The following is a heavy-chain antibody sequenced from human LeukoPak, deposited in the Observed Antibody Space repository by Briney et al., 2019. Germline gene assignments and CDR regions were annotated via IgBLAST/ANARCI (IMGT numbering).Heavy chain of an antibody. D-gene: IGHD3-22*01. Sequence: ASVTVSCKASGYTFTSYDINWVRQAPGQGLEWMGWMNPNSGNTGYAQKFQGRVTMTRNTSISTAYMELSSLRSEDTAVYYCARGQWNYYDSSGGEFDYWGQGTLVTVSS. V-gene: IGHV1-8*01. CDR1: GYTFTSYD. CDR3: ARGQWNYYDSSGGEFDY. J-gene: IGHJ4*02. CDR2: MNPNSGNT.